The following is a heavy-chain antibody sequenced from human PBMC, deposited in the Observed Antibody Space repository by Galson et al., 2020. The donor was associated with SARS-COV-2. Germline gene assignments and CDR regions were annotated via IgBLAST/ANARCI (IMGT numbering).Heavy chain of an antibody. CDR3: ARDRWNSGWYVDP. V-gene: IGHV4-61*02. CDR2: IYTSGIT. D-gene: IGHD6-19*01. CDR1: GGSISSGSHY. J-gene: IGHJ5*02. Sequence: SETLSLTCTVSGGSISSGSHYWSWIRQHAGKGLEWIGRIYTSGITNYNPSLKSRVTISVNTSKNQFSLKLTSVTAADTAVYYCARDRWNSGWYVDPWGQGTLVTVSS.